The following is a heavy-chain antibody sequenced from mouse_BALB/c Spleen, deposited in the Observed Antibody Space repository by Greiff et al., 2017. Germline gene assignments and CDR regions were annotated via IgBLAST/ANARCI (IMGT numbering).Heavy chain of an antibody. J-gene: IGHJ4*01. CDR2: ISSGGST. D-gene: IGHD1-1*02. CDR3: AREGYGYEAMDY. V-gene: IGHV5-6-5*01. Sequence: EVQLVESGGGLVKPGGSLKLSCAASGFTFSSYAMSWVRQTPEKRLEWVASISSGGSTYYPDSVKGRFTISRDNARNILYLQMSSLRSEDTAMYYCAREGYGYEAMDYWGQGTSVTVSS. CDR1: GFTFSSYA.